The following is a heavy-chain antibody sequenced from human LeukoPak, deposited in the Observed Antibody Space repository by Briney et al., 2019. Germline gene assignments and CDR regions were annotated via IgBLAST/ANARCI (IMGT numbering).Heavy chain of an antibody. CDR3: AKRPAAVRGVIPYVDY. Sequence: PGGSLRLSCAASGFMFRSSSMSWVRQVPGKGLEWVSTISASADNIYYADSVKGRFTISRDNSKNTLFLQMNSLRAEDTAIYYCAKRPAAVRGVIPYVDYWGQGTLATVSS. CDR1: GFMFRSSS. J-gene: IGHJ4*02. CDR2: ISASADNI. V-gene: IGHV3-23*01. D-gene: IGHD3-10*02.